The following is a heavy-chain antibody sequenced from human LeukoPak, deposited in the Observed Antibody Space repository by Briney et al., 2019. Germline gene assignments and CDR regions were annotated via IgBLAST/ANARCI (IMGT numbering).Heavy chain of an antibody. CDR3: ANCSVSGGKVSFHY. CDR1: GVTISSSSYF. V-gene: IGHV4-39*01. CDR2: MSYSGSS. J-gene: IGHJ4*02. Sequence: SETLSRTCTVAGVTISSSSYFWGGIRPPPGKGLEWIGYMSYSGSSYYKPSLQSRVTISVDTSKNQFSLKLNSVTAADTAVYYFANCSVSGGKVSFHYWGQGTLVTVSS. D-gene: IGHD4-23*01.